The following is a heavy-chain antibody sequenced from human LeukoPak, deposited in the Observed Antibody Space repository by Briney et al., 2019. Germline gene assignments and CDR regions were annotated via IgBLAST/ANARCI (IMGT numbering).Heavy chain of an antibody. J-gene: IGHJ3*02. V-gene: IGHV3-43*02. Sequence: GGCLRLSCAASGFTVSSNYMSWVRQAPGKGLEWVSLISGDGGSTSYADSVKGRFTISRDNSKNSLYLQMNSLRTEDTAFYYCARVLMTTVTISTFDIWGQGTMVTVSS. CDR3: ARVLMTTVTISTFDI. CDR1: GFTVSSNY. D-gene: IGHD4-17*01. CDR2: ISGDGGST.